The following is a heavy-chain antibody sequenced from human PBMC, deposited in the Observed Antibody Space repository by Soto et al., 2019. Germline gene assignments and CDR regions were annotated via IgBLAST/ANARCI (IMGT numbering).Heavy chain of an antibody. V-gene: IGHV5-51*01. CDR1: GYSFNGLW. D-gene: IGHD5-12*01. CDR2: FYPGDSYT. CDR3: ARLSAAYSGYDFAGLGTPAGEGLDV. Sequence: EFLKTPRSGVGYSFNGLWSGRVRPMSGKGLEGMVIFYPGDSYTRYSPPFQGQVTISADKSNSTAYRQWSSLKASDTAMYYCARLSAAYSGYDFAGLGTPAGEGLDVWGQGTTVTVSS. J-gene: IGHJ6*02.